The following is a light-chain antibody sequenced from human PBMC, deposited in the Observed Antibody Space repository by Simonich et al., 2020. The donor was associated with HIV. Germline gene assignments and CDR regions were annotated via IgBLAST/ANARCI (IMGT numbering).Light chain of an antibody. Sequence: DIVMTQSPDSLAVSLGERATINCKSSQSVLYSSNNKNYLAWYQQKQGQPPKVLIYWASTRESGVPDRFSGSGSGTDFTLTIRSLQAEDVAVYYCQQYYSAPITFGGGTKVEIK. CDR3: QQYYSAPIT. CDR1: QSVLYSSNNKNY. J-gene: IGKJ4*01. CDR2: WAS. V-gene: IGKV4-1*01.